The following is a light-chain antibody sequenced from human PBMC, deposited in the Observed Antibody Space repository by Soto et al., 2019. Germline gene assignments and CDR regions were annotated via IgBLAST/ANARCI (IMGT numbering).Light chain of an antibody. J-gene: IGKJ1*01. CDR3: QQYYSDAPWT. V-gene: IGKV1-39*01. Sequence: DIQMTQSPSSLSASVGERVTITCRASQVISTYLHWYQQKPGKAPKLLIYDASRLQSGVPSRFGGSGSGAAFTITINSLQSEDFATYYCQQYYSDAPWTFGQGTKVEIK. CDR2: DAS. CDR1: QVISTY.